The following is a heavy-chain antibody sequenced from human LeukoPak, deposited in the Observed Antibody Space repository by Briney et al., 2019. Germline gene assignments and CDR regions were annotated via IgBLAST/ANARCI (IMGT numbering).Heavy chain of an antibody. Sequence: SETLSLTCTVSIGSISSHFWRWVRQSPGKGLEWIGFIHYSGKTKYRNNPSIQSGVTISVVPSENKFSLRVTSVTAADSAVYYCARLLDNDSSGDPDTFDVWGRGTVVTVSS. D-gene: IGHD3-22*01. CDR1: IGSISSHF. J-gene: IGHJ3*01. V-gene: IGHV4-59*11. CDR3: ARLLDNDSSGDPDTFDV. CDR2: IHYSGKT.